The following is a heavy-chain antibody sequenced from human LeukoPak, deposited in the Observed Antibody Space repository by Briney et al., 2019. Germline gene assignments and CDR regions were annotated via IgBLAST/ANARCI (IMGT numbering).Heavy chain of an antibody. CDR1: GGTFTSYA. D-gene: IGHD1-26*01. Sequence: SVKVSCKASGGTFTSYAISWVRQAAGQGVEWMGGIIPIFGTANYAQKFQGRATITADESTSTAYMELSSLRSEDTAVYYCASELRGRTLGPSSFDYWGQGTLVTVSS. CDR2: IIPIFGTA. CDR3: ASELRGRTLGPSSFDY. V-gene: IGHV1-69*01. J-gene: IGHJ4*02.